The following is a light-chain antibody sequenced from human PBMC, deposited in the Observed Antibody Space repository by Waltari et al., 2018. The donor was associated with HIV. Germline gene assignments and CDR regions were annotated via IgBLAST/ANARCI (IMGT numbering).Light chain of an antibody. CDR1: SSNIGAAHD. V-gene: IGLV1-40*01. J-gene: IGLJ3*02. CDR2: ANT. Sequence: QSVLTQPPSVSGAPGQTVTIPCTGSSSNIGAAHDVHWYQQVPGTAPKLLIYANTNRPSGVPDRFSGSKSGTSASLAISGLQTEDEADYYCQSYVSSVNVVFGGGTRVTVL. CDR3: QSYVSSVNVV.